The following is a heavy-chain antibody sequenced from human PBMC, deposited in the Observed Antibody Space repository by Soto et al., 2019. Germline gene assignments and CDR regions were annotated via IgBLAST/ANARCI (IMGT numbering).Heavy chain of an antibody. J-gene: IGHJ4*02. CDR3: ARGAAAAGTAYFDY. V-gene: IGHV4-34*01. Sequence: SETLSLTCAVYGGSFSGYYWSLIRRPPGKGLEGIGEINHSGSTNYNPPLKSRVTISVDTSKNQFSLKLSSVTAADTAVYYCARGAAAAGTAYFDYWGQGTLVTVSS. CDR2: INHSGST. D-gene: IGHD6-13*01. CDR1: GGSFSGYY.